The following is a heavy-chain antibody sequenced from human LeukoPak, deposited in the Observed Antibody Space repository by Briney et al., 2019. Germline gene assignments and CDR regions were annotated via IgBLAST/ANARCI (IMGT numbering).Heavy chain of an antibody. J-gene: IGHJ4*02. V-gene: IGHV4-39*01. CDR2: IYYSGST. Sequence: SETLSLTCTVSGGSISSSSYYWGWIRQPPWKGLEWIGSIYYSGSTYYNPSLKSRVTISVDTSKNQFSLKLSSVTAADTAVYYCARHKWELLYFDHWGQGTLVTVSS. D-gene: IGHD1-26*01. CDR3: ARHKWELLYFDH. CDR1: GGSISSSSYY.